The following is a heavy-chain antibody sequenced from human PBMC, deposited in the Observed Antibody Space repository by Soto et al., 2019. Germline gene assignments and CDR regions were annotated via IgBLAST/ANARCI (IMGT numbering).Heavy chain of an antibody. CDR1: GYSFTSYW. V-gene: IGHV5-10-1*01. Sequence: VESLKISCKGSGYSFTSYWISWVRQMPGKGLEWMGRIDPSDSYTNYSPSFQGHVTISADKSISTAYLQWSSLKASDTAMYYCARHDSSGYYYDAFDIWGQGTMVTVSS. CDR2: IDPSDSYT. J-gene: IGHJ3*02. CDR3: ARHDSSGYYYDAFDI. D-gene: IGHD3-22*01.